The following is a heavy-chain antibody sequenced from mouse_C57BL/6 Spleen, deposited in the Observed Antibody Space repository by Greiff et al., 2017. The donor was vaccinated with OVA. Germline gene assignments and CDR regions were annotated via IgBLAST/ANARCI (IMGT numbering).Heavy chain of an antibody. D-gene: IGHD2-1*01. CDR1: GYAFSSSW. V-gene: IGHV1-82*01. J-gene: IGHJ3*01. Sequence: VQLVESGPELVKPGASVKISCKASGYAFSSSWMNWVKQRPGKGLEWIGRIYPGDGDTNYNGKFKGKATLTADKSSSTAYMQLSSLTSEDSAVYFCARGDYGNFWFAYWGQGTLVTVSA. CDR3: ARGDYGNFWFAY. CDR2: IYPGDGDT.